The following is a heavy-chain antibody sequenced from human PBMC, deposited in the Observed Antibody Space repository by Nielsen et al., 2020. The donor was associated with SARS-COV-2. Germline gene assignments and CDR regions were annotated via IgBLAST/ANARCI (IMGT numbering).Heavy chain of an antibody. CDR2: IKSKTGGGTT. CDR3: TTGPDY. V-gene: IGHV3-15*01. J-gene: IGHJ4*02. Sequence: GESLKISCAASGFTFSNAWMSWVRQAPGKGLEWVGRIKSKTGGGTTDYAAPVKGRFTISRDDSKNTLYLQMNSLKTEDTAVYYCTTGPDYWGQGTLVTVSS. CDR1: GFTFSNAW.